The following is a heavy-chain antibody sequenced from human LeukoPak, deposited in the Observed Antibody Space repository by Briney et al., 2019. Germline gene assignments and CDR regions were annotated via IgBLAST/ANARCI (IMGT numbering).Heavy chain of an antibody. J-gene: IGHJ6*02. CDR1: GFTVSSNY. CDR3: AKDYTVTTFYYYYGMDV. CDR2: ISGSGGST. V-gene: IGHV3-23*01. D-gene: IGHD4-17*01. Sequence: GGSLRLSCAASGFTVSSNYMSWVRQAPGKGLEWVSAISGSGGSTYYADSVKGRFTISRDNSKNTLYLQVNSLRAEDTAVYYCAKDYTVTTFYYYYGMDVWGQGTTVTVSS.